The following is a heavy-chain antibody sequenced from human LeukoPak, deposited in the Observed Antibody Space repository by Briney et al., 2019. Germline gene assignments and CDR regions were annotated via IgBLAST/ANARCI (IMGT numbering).Heavy chain of an antibody. CDR1: GGSFSGYY. CDR2: IHYSGSA. V-gene: IGHV4-34*01. D-gene: IGHD3-10*01. J-gene: IGHJ4*02. CDR3: ARGQWFRAF. Sequence: SETLSLACAVYGGSFSGYYWTWIRQPPGKGLEWIGEIHYSGSATYNPSLKSRVTISVDTSKNQFSLKMNSVTAADTAVYYCARGQWFRAFWSRGTPVTVSS.